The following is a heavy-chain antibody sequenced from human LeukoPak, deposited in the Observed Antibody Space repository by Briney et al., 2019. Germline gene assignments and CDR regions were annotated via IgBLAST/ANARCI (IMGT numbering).Heavy chain of an antibody. CDR3: ASMTTVTSYAYFDY. CDR1: GFTFSDYY. D-gene: IGHD4-17*01. J-gene: IGHJ4*02. CDR2: ISSSGSTI. Sequence: PGGSLRLSCAASGFTFSDYYMSWIRQAPGKGLEWVSYISSSGSTIYYADSVKGRFTISRDNAKNSLYLQMNSLRAEDTAVYYCASMTTVTSYAYFDYWGQGTLVTVSS. V-gene: IGHV3-11*01.